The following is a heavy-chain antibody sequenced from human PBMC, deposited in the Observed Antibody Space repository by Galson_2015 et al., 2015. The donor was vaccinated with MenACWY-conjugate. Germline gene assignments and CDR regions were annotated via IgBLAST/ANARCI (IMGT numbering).Heavy chain of an antibody. J-gene: IGHJ6*02. V-gene: IGHV3-7*03. CDR3: VRDGDYGDDEGMDV. D-gene: IGHD4-17*01. CDR1: GFRFTDYW. Sequence: SLRLSCAASGFRFTDYWMTWVRQAPGKGLERVANIHQDGGRKYYADSLKGRFTISRDNAKNSVFLQMTSLRPEDTAVYYCVRDGDYGDDEGMDVWGQGTTVTVSS. CDR2: IHQDGGRK.